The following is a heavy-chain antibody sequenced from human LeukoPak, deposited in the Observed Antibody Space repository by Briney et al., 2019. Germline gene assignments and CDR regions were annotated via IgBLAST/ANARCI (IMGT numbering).Heavy chain of an antibody. Sequence: GGSLRLSCAASGFTFSSYAMSWVRQAPGKGLEWVSAISGSGGSTYYADSVKGRFTISRDNSKNTLYLQMNSLRAEDTAVYYCARVYYGSGMKTNYWGQGTLVTVSS. J-gene: IGHJ4*02. CDR2: ISGSGGST. V-gene: IGHV3-23*01. D-gene: IGHD3-10*01. CDR3: ARVYYGSGMKTNY. CDR1: GFTFSSYA.